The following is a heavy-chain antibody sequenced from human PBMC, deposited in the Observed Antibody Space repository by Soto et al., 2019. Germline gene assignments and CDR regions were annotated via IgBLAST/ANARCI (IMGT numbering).Heavy chain of an antibody. J-gene: IGHJ3*02. CDR2: IYHSGST. D-gene: IGHD5-18*01. CDR3: ATQIQLWFNAVES. CDR1: VGSISSSNW. Sequence: PPETLSLTCSVSVGSISSSNWWSWVRQPPGKGLEWIGEIYHSGSTNYNPSLKSRVTISVDKSKNQFSLKLSSVTAAATAVYYWATQIQLWFNAVESWGQGKMVTV. V-gene: IGHV4-4*03.